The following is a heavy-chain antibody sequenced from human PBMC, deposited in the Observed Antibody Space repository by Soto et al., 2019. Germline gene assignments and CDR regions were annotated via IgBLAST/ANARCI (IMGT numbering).Heavy chain of an antibody. CDR3: ASLDSSGYYYVGGDY. V-gene: IGHV4-39*01. CDR1: GGSISSSSYY. Sequence: SETLSLTCTVSGGSISSSSYYWGWIRQPPGKGLEWIGSLYYSGSTYYNPSLKSRVTISVGTSKNQFSLKLSSVTAADTAVYYCASLDSSGYYYVGGDYWGQGTLVTVSS. CDR2: LYYSGST. J-gene: IGHJ4*02. D-gene: IGHD3-22*01.